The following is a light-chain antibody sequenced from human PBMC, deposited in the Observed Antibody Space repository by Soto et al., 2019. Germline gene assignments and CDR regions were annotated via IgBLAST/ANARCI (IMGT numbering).Light chain of an antibody. CDR1: NRDIGAYNL. CDR2: EVR. Sequence: QSALTQPASVSGSLGQSITISCTGSNRDIGAYNLVSWYQQYPDTAPKLIIYEVRNRPSGVSYRFTGSRSGNTASLTISALQSDDESTFYCSSYPTTSPLLFGGGTK. CDR3: SSYPTTSPLL. J-gene: IGLJ3*02. V-gene: IGLV2-14*01.